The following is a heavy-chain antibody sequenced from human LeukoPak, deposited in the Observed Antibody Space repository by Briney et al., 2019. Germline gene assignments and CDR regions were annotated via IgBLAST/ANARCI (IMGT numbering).Heavy chain of an antibody. CDR3: ARGDCSSTSCYMGSGFMDYYYMDV. V-gene: IGHV1-69*05. Sequence: SVKVSCKASGGTFSSYAISWVRQAPGQGLEWMGGIIPIFGTANSAQKFQGRVTITTDESTSTAYMELSSLRSEDTAVYYCARGDCSSTSCYMGSGFMDYYYMDVWGKGTTVTVSS. CDR2: IIPIFGTA. J-gene: IGHJ6*03. D-gene: IGHD2-2*02. CDR1: GGTFSSYA.